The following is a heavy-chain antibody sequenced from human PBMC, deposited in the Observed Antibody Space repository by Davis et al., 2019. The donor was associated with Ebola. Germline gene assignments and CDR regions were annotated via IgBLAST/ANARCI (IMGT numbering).Heavy chain of an antibody. CDR1: GFTFSSYA. J-gene: IGHJ4*02. Sequence: GESLKISCAASGFTFSSYAMHWVRQAPGKGLEWVAVISYDGSNKYYADSVKSRFTISRDNSKNTLYLQMNSLRAEDTAVYYCAKVDTARVQGYWGQGTLVTVSS. D-gene: IGHD5-18*01. CDR3: AKVDTARVQGY. V-gene: IGHV3-30*04. CDR2: ISYDGSNK.